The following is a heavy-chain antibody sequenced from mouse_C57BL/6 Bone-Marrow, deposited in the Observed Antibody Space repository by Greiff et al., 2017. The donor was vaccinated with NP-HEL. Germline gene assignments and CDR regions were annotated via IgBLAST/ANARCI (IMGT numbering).Heavy chain of an antibody. CDR1: GYTFTSYW. CDR2: INPSSGYT. CDR3: AGEITTVVADY. D-gene: IGHD1-1*01. Sequence: QVQLQQPGAELVKPGASVKLSCKASGYTFTSYWMHWVKQRPGQGLEWIGYINPSSGYTKYNQKFKDKATLTADKSASTAYMQLSSLTYEDSAVYYCAGEITTVVADYWGQGTTLTVSA. V-gene: IGHV1-7*01. J-gene: IGHJ2*01.